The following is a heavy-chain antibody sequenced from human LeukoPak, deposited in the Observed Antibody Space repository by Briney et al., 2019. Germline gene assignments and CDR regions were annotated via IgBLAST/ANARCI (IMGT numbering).Heavy chain of an antibody. J-gene: IGHJ4*02. Sequence: AASLKISNKSADSCITSYCSGWGRPLPGKRLEWMGIIYSGDSDTRYSPSFQGQVTISADKSISTAYLQWSSLKASDTAMYYCARHATPPGYSSGWYSWVDYWGQGTLVTVSS. CDR1: DSCITSYC. CDR2: IYSGDSDT. V-gene: IGHV5-51*01. D-gene: IGHD6-19*01. CDR3: ARHATPPGYSSGWYSWVDY.